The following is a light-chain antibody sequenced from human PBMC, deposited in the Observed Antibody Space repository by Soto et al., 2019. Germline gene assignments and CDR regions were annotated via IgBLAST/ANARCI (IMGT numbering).Light chain of an antibody. CDR2: AAS. J-gene: IGKJ1*01. V-gene: IGKV1-39*01. CDR1: QSISSY. Sequence: DIQMTQSPPSLSASVGDRVTITCRASQSISSYLNWYQQEPGKASKLLIYAASSLQSGVPSRFSGSGSGTDFTLTISSLQPEDFATYSCQQSHSTPWTFGQGTKVELK. CDR3: QQSHSTPWT.